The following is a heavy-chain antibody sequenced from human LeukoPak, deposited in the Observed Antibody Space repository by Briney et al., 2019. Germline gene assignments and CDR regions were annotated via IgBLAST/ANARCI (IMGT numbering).Heavy chain of an antibody. D-gene: IGHD2-2*01. CDR2: IYYSGST. CDR3: ARPIDCSSTICTGPMDV. Sequence: PSETLSLTCTVSGGSIDSNNYHWGWIRQPPGKGLEWIGSIYYSGSTYYNPSLRSRVTISIDRSKNQFSLRLASVTAADTAVYFCARPIDCSSTICTGPMDVWGRGTTVTVSS. CDR1: GGSIDSNNYH. V-gene: IGHV4-39*01. J-gene: IGHJ6*03.